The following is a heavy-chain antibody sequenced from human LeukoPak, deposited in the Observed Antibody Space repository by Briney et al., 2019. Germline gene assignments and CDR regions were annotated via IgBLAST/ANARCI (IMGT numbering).Heavy chain of an antibody. CDR3: AHLPNGHDDYGDYRLAYYFDY. CDR1: GYTFTNYD. D-gene: IGHD4-17*01. J-gene: IGHJ4*02. Sequence: ASVKVSCKASGYTFTNYDINWVRQAPGQGLEWMGWMNPNSGNTAYAQKFQDRVAISSDTSISTAYMGLSSLRSEDTAVYYCAHLPNGHDDYGDYRLAYYFDYWGQGTLVTVSS. CDR2: MNPNSGNT. V-gene: IGHV1-8*03.